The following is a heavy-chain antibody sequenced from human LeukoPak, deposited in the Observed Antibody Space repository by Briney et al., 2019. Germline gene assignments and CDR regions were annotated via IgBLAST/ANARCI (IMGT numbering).Heavy chain of an antibody. J-gene: IGHJ4*02. CDR3: ARDEILDSSGYLDY. Sequence: PGGSLRLSRAASGFTFSSYWMSWVRQAPGKGLEWVANIKQDGSEKYYVDSVKGRFTISRDNAKNSLYLQMNSLRAEDTAVYYCARDEILDSSGYLDYWGQGALVTVSS. CDR1: GFTFSSYW. CDR2: IKQDGSEK. V-gene: IGHV3-7*04. D-gene: IGHD3-22*01.